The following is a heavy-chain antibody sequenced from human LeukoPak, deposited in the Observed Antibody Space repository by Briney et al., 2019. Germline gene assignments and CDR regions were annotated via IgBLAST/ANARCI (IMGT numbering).Heavy chain of an antibody. CDR2: MNPNSGNT. V-gene: IGHV1-8*01. D-gene: IGHD3-10*01. Sequence: GASVKVSCKASGYTFTSYDINWVRQATGQGLEWMGWMNPNSGNTGYAQKFQGRVTMTRNTSISTAYMELSSLRSEDTAVYYCARGNIEDYYSSGSQNWFDPWGQGTLVTVSS. CDR3: ARGNIEDYYSSGSQNWFDP. J-gene: IGHJ5*02. CDR1: GYTFTSYD.